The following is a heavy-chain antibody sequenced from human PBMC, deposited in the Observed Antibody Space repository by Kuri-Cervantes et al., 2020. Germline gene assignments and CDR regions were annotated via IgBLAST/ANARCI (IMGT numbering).Heavy chain of an antibody. CDR3: ARDRADIVVVTNAFDI. Sequence: GESLKISCAASGFTFSSYGMHWVRQAPGKGLEWVAVIWYDGSNKYYADSVKGRFTISRDNSKNTLYLQMNSLRAKDTAVYYCARDRADIVVVTNAFDIWGQGTMVTVSS. CDR1: GFTFSSYG. J-gene: IGHJ3*02. CDR2: IWYDGSNK. D-gene: IGHD2-2*01. V-gene: IGHV3-33*01.